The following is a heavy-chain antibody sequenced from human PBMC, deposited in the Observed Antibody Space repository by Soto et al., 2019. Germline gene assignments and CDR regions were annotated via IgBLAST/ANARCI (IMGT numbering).Heavy chain of an antibody. CDR3: ASDTIFRY. D-gene: IGHD3-3*01. CDR1: GGSISSYY. J-gene: IGHJ4*02. V-gene: IGHV4-59*01. CDR2: IYYSGST. Sequence: QVQLQESGPGLVKPSETLSLTCTVSGGSISSYYWSWIRQPPGKGLEWIGYIYYSGSTNYNPSLKSPVTISVDTSKNQFSLKLSSVTAADTAVYYCASDTIFRYWGQGTLVTVSS.